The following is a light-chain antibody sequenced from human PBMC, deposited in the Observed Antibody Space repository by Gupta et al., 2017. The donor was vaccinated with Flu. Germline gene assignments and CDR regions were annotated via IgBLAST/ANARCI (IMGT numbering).Light chain of an antibody. CDR3: QQYDNLRLT. CDR2: DAS. J-gene: IGKJ4*01. V-gene: IGKV1-33*01. Sequence: DLQMPQSPSPLSASVGDRVTITCQASQDIRNYLNWYQQKPGKAPKLLIYDASYLETGVPSRFTGSGSGTDFTFTISSLQPEDFATYYCQQYDNLRLTFGGGTKVEIK. CDR1: QDIRNY.